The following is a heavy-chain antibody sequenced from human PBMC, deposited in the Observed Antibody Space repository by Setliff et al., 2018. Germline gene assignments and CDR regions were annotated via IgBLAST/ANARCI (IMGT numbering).Heavy chain of an antibody. CDR2: INHSGST. D-gene: IGHD2-21*02. CDR3: ASGLNNRDSTPGDY. CDR1: GASFSAYY. Sequence: SETLSLTCAVYGASFSAYYWSWIRQPPGKGLEWIGEINHSGSTNYDPSLKSLVTISVDTSKKQYSLNLNSVTAADRAVYYCASGLNNRDSTPGDYWCQRTLVSVSS. J-gene: IGHJ4*02. V-gene: IGHV4-34*01.